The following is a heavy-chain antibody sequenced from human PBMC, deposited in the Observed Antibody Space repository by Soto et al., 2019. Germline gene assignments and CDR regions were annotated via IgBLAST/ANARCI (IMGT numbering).Heavy chain of an antibody. CDR3: TIXSWSGEVFDI. Sequence: QVQLVQSGAEVKKPGSAVKVSCKDSGGTFSTYSMFWVRQAPGQGLEWMGRIIPMLGIANYAQKFQGRVTITADKXTGTAYMXXXSLXSEDTALYYCTIXSWSGEVFDIWGQGTMVTVSS. CDR2: IIPMLGIA. CDR1: GGTFSTYS. V-gene: IGHV1-69*02. D-gene: IGHD2-21*01. J-gene: IGHJ3*02.